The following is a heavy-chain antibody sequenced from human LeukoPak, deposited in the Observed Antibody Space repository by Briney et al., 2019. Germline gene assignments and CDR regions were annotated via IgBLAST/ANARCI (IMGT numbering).Heavy chain of an antibody. CDR1: GYTFTAYH. CDR3: ARDYCSSTSCLFDY. Sequence: ASVTVSCTASGYTFTAYHMHWVRQAPGQGLEWMGRINPNSGDTNYAQKFQGRVTMTRDTSTSTAYMELSRLRSDDTAVYYCARDYCSSTSCLFDYWGQGTLVSVSS. D-gene: IGHD2-2*01. V-gene: IGHV1-2*06. CDR2: INPNSGDT. J-gene: IGHJ4*02.